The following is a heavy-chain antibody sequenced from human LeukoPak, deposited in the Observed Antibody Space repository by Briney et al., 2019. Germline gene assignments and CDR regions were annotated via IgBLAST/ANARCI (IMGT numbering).Heavy chain of an antibody. CDR1: GGSISSGDYY. CDR2: IYYSGST. CDR3: ARLKSQAANGAFDI. V-gene: IGHV4-30-4*08. D-gene: IGHD6-13*01. Sequence: SQTLSLTCTVSGGSISSGDYYWSWIRQPPGKGLEWIGYIYYSGSTYYNPSLKSRVTISVDKSKNQFSLKLNSVTAADTAVYYCARLKSQAANGAFDIWGQGTMVTVSS. J-gene: IGHJ3*02.